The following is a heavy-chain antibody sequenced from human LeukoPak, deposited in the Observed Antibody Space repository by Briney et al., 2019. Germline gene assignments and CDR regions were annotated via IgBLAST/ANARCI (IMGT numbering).Heavy chain of an antibody. CDR1: GYTFTSYA. D-gene: IGHD3-9*01. CDR2: INTNTGNP. J-gene: IGHJ4*02. V-gene: IGHV7-4-1*02. Sequence: ASVKVSCKASGYTFTSYAMNWVRQAPGQGLEWMGWINTNTGNPTYAQGFTGRFVFSLDTSVSTAYLQISSLKAEDTAVYYCARATDYDILTGYYKSGSFYFDYWGQGTLVTVSS. CDR3: ARATDYDILTGYYKSGSFYFDY.